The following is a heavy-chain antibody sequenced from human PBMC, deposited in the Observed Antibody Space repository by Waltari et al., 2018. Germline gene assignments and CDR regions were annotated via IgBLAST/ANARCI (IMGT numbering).Heavy chain of an antibody. J-gene: IGHJ6*02. CDR1: GGTFSSYA. CDR2: NIRTFGTA. D-gene: IGHD6-13*01. CDR3: SAAAGGIYYYYGMDV. V-gene: IGHV1-69*08. Sequence: QVQLVQSGAEVKKPGSSVKVSCKASGGTFSSYAISWVRQAPGQGLEWMGRNIRTFGTANYAQKFQGRVTSTADKSTSTAYMELSSLRSEDTAVYYCSAAAGGIYYYYGMDVWGQGTTVTVSS.